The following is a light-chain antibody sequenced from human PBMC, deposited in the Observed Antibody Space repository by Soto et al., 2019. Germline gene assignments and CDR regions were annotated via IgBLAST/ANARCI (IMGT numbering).Light chain of an antibody. V-gene: IGKV3-20*01. J-gene: IGKJ3*01. CDR3: QQYGSSPRFT. CDR2: GAS. Sequence: EIVLTQSPGTLSLSPGERATLSCRASQTVCSAYLAWYQQKPGQAPRRLIYGASSRATGIPDRFSGSGSGTDFTLTISRLEPEDFAVYYCQQYGSSPRFTFGPGTKVDIK. CDR1: QTVCSAY.